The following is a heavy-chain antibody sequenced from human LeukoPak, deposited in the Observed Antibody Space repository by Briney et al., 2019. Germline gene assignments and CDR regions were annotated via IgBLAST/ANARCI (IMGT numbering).Heavy chain of an antibody. D-gene: IGHD4-17*01. CDR3: TRDTGTTGEVKFDP. V-gene: IGHV4-4*07. J-gene: IGHJ5*02. Sequence: SETLSLTCTVSGNSFCDYYWSSIRQPAGKGLEWIGRNYTSGSTTYNPSLKSRVTISVDTSKSQFSLNLMSVTAADTAVYYCTRDTGTTGEVKFDPWGQGTLVTVSS. CDR2: NYTSGST. CDR1: GNSFCDYY.